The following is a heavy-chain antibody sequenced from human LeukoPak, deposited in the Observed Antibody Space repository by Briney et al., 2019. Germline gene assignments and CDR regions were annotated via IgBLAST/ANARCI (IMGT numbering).Heavy chain of an antibody. D-gene: IGHD2-15*01. CDR3: ARAGRKSRGVDIVRKKETGYYYYLDV. J-gene: IGHJ6*03. CDR2: IKQDGSEK. Sequence: PGGSLRLSCAASGFTFSSYAMSWVRQAPGKGLEWVANIKQDGSEKYYVDSVKGRFTISRDNAKNSLYLQMNSLRVEDTAVYYCARAGRKSRGVDIVRKKETGYYYYLDVWGKGTTVTVSS. V-gene: IGHV3-7*01. CDR1: GFTFSSYA.